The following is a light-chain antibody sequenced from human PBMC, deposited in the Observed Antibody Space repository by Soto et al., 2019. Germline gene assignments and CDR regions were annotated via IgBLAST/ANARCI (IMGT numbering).Light chain of an antibody. CDR2: ATS. CDR3: QQYDNKPPIT. Sequence: EIVMTQSPATLSVSPGERATLSCRASQSVSSNLAWYQQKPGQAPRLLIYATSTRATGIPDRFSGSGSGTEFTLTISNLQPEDFALYHCQQYDNKPPITFGQGTRLESK. V-gene: IGKV3-15*01. J-gene: IGKJ5*01. CDR1: QSVSSN.